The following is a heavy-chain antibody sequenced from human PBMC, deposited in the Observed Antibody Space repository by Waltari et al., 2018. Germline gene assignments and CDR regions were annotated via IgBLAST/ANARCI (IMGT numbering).Heavy chain of an antibody. D-gene: IGHD3-9*01. CDR1: GYTFTDYY. Sequence: VQLVQSGAEVKKPGATVKISCKASGYTFTDYYMHWVQQAPGKGLEWMGRVDPEDGETIYAEKFQGRVTITADTSTDTAYMELSSLRSEDTAVYYCATGLPYDILTGYPEAGAFDIWGQGTMVTVSS. CDR2: VDPEDGET. J-gene: IGHJ3*02. CDR3: ATGLPYDILTGYPEAGAFDI. V-gene: IGHV1-69-2*01.